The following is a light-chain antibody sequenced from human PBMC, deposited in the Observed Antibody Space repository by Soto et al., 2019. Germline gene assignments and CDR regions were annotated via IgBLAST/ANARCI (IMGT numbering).Light chain of an antibody. CDR2: WAS. V-gene: IGKV4-1*01. Sequence: DIVMTQSPDSLAVSLGERATINCKSSQSVLYSSNNKNYLAWYQQKPGQPPKLLIYWASTRESGVPDRFSGSGSGTDFTLTISSLQAEDVAVYCCQQYYSTPLRTCGGGTKVEIK. CDR3: QQYYSTPLRT. CDR1: QSVLYSSNNKNY. J-gene: IGKJ4*02.